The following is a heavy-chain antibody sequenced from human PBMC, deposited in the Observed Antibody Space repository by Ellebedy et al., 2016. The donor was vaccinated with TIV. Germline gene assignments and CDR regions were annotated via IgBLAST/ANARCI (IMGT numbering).Heavy chain of an antibody. J-gene: IGHJ4*02. CDR3: AKDSPYCSGGSCFFDS. Sequence: GGSLRLXXETSGLTFSSHGMSWVRQAPGKGLEWVSCISGSGSSTYYADSVKGRFTISRDNSKNTLYLQMNGLRAEDTAIYYCAKDSPYCSGGSCFFDSWGRGSLVTVSS. V-gene: IGHV3-23*01. D-gene: IGHD2-15*01. CDR2: ISGSGSST. CDR1: GLTFSSHG.